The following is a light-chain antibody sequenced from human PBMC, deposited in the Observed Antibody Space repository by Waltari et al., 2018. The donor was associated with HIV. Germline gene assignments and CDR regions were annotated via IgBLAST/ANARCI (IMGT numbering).Light chain of an antibody. J-gene: IGLJ3*02. CDR1: SSNIGSNY. Sequence: QSVLTQPPSASGTPGQRVTMSFSGSSSNIGSNYVYWYRQLPGTAPKLLLYRNNQRPSGVPDRVSGSKSGTSASLAISGLRSEDEADYYCTAWDASLSVWVFGGGTKLTVL. CDR3: TAWDASLSVWV. CDR2: RNN. V-gene: IGLV1-47*01.